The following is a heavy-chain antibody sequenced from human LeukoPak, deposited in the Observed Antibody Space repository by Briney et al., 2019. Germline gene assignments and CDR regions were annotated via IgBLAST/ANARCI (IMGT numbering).Heavy chain of an antibody. J-gene: IGHJ3*02. CDR3: AASLGYSYVGGGDAFDI. Sequence: QSGGSLRLSCAASGFTFSSYAMHWVRQAPGKGLEWVAIISFDGSKKDYADSVKGRFTISRDNSKNTLYMQMNSLRAEDTAVYYCAASLGYSYVGGGDAFDIWGQGTMVTVSS. CDR1: GFTFSSYA. CDR2: ISFDGSKK. D-gene: IGHD5-18*01. V-gene: IGHV3-30*04.